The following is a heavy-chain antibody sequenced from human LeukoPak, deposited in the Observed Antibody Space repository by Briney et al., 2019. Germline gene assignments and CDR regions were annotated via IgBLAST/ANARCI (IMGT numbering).Heavy chain of an antibody. Sequence: PGGSLRLSCAASGFTLSTYSMNWVRQAPGKGLEWVSSISSSSSYIDYAGSVKGRFTISRDNAKNSLYLQMNSLRAEDTAVYYCARDRAGSAPYYYGMDVWGQGTTVTVSS. V-gene: IGHV3-21*01. D-gene: IGHD3-10*01. CDR1: GFTLSTYS. J-gene: IGHJ6*02. CDR3: ARDRAGSAPYYYGMDV. CDR2: ISSSSSYI.